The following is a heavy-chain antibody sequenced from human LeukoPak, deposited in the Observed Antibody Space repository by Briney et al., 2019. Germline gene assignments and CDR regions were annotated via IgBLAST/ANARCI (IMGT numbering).Heavy chain of an antibody. Sequence: SETLSLTCAVSGYSISSGYYWGWIRQPPGKGLEWIGSIYHSGSTYYNPSLKSRVTISVDTSKNQFSLKLSSVTAADTAVYHCSREIYCSSTSCQGYYYMDVWGKGTTVTVSS. CDR1: GYSISSGYY. D-gene: IGHD2-2*01. J-gene: IGHJ6*03. CDR3: SREIYCSSTSCQGYYYMDV. V-gene: IGHV4-38-2*02. CDR2: IYHSGST.